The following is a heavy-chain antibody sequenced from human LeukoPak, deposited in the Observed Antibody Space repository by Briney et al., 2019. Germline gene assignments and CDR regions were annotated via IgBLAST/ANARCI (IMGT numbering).Heavy chain of an antibody. J-gene: IGHJ6*02. Sequence: GASVKVSCKASEHTFSNYDINWVRQAAGQGLEWVGWMNPNSGNTGYAQKFQGRVTMTRNTSIRTAYMELSSLTSEDTAVYYCARATGSGSPRGVSYYCYGMDVWGQGTTVTVSS. CDR2: MNPNSGNT. CDR3: ARATGSGSPRGVSYYCYGMDV. D-gene: IGHD3-10*01. V-gene: IGHV1-8*01. CDR1: EHTFSNYD.